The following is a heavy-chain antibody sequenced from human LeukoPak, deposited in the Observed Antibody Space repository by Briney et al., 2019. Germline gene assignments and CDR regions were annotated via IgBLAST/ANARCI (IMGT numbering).Heavy chain of an antibody. D-gene: IGHD6-13*01. CDR3: AKDQKSIAATGYDY. CDR1: GFTFSSYG. CDR2: IWYDGSNK. Sequence: PGGSLRLSCAASGFTFSSYGMHWVRQAPGKGLEWVAVIWYDGSNKYYADSVKGRFTISRDNSKNTLYLQMNSLRAEDTAVYFCAKDQKSIAATGYDYWGQGTLVTVSS. V-gene: IGHV3-33*06. J-gene: IGHJ4*02.